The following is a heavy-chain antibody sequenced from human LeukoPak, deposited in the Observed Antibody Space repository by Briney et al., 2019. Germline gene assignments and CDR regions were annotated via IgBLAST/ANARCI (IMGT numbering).Heavy chain of an antibody. CDR3: ARGGRGYDFWSGYSNFDY. D-gene: IGHD3-3*01. CDR2: INPNSGGT. Sequence: ASVKVSCKASGYTFTGYYMHWVRQAPGQGLEWMGWINPNSGGTNYAQKFQGWVTMTRDTSISTAYMELSRLRSDDTAVYYCARGGRGYDFWSGYSNFDYWGQGTLVTVSS. CDR1: GYTFTGYY. V-gene: IGHV1-2*04. J-gene: IGHJ4*02.